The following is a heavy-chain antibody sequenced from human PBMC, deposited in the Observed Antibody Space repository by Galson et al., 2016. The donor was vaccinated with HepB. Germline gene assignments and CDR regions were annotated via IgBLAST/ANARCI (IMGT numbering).Heavy chain of an antibody. CDR1: GFNFGSYA. Sequence: SLRLSCAASGFNFGSYAMHWARQAPGKGLEWVSCIGGSGGRTYYADSVKGRFTVSRDNSKNTLFLQMTGLRVEDTAVYFCAKNEGFELSGGSRGDAFDLWGQGTAVIVSS. D-gene: IGHD3-10*01. CDR3: AKNEGFELSGGSRGDAFDL. J-gene: IGHJ3*01. CDR2: IGGSGGRT. V-gene: IGHV3-23*01.